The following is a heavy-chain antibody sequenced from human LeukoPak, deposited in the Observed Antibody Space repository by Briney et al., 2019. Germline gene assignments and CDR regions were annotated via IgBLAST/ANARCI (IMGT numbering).Heavy chain of an antibody. V-gene: IGHV4-31*03. J-gene: IGHJ4*02. CDR2: IYYSGST. CDR3: ARAPITSPFYFDY. D-gene: IGHD2-2*01. CDR1: GGSISSGGYY. Sequence: SETLSLTCTVSGGSISSGGYYWSWIRQHSGKGLEWIGYIYYSGSTYYNPSLKSRVTISVDTSKNQFSLKLSSVTAADTAVYYCARAPITSPFYFDYWGQGTLVTVSS.